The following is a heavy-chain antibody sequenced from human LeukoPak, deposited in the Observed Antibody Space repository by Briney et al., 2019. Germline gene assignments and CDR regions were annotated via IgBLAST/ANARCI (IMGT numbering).Heavy chain of an antibody. D-gene: IGHD3-10*01. V-gene: IGHV3-30*04. Sequence: GGSLSLSSAASGFTFSNYAMQWVRPAPGRGLEWVGAISSVGNNKYYADSVKGRFTNSRDNYKNPLYLQMNSLRAEDTAVYYCARDLLAGTGGDYWGQGTLVTVSS. CDR2: ISSVGNNK. CDR1: GFTFSNYA. CDR3: ARDLLAGTGGDY. J-gene: IGHJ4*02.